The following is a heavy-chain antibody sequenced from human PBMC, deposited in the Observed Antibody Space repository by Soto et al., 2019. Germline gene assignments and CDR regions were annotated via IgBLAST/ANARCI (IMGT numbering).Heavy chain of an antibody. CDR2: IYSGGGT. CDR1: GFIVSSNY. CDR3: ARSSKDYGDFG. D-gene: IGHD4-17*01. Sequence: EVQLVESGGGLVQPGGSLRLSCAASGFIVSSNYMAWVRQAPGKGLEWVSVIYSGGGTNYADSVKGRFTISRDNSKNTLYLQMNRLRAEDTAVYYCARSSKDYGDFGWGQGTLVTVSS. V-gene: IGHV3-66*01. J-gene: IGHJ4*02.